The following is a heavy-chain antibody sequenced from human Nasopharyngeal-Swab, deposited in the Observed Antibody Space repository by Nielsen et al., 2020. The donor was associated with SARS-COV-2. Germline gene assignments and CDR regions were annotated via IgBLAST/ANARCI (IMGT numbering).Heavy chain of an antibody. J-gene: IGHJ4*02. CDR3: AKDYSYYDSSGYPITFDY. Sequence: GGSLRLSCAASGFTFSSYGMHWVRQAPGKGLEWVAVIWYDGSNKYYADSVKGRFTISRDNSKNTLYLQMNSLRAEDTAVYYCAKDYSYYDSSGYPITFDYWGQGTLVTVSS. D-gene: IGHD3-22*01. V-gene: IGHV3-33*06. CDR1: GFTFSSYG. CDR2: IWYDGSNK.